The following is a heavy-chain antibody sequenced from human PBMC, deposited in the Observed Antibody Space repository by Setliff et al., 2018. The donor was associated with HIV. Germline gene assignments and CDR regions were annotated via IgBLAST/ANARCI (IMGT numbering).Heavy chain of an antibody. CDR3: ARAVGYTGGWGYGATYHYYMDV. V-gene: IGHV3-23*01. D-gene: IGHD6-19*01. CDR1: GFSFRTYA. CDR2: ISATAGDT. Sequence: GGSLRLSCAASGFSFRTYAMSWVRQAPGKGLEWVSAISATAGDTYYADSVKGRFTISRDNSKNTLYLQMNSLRAEDTAVYYCARAVGYTGGWGYGATYHYYMDVWGKGTTVTVSS. J-gene: IGHJ6*03.